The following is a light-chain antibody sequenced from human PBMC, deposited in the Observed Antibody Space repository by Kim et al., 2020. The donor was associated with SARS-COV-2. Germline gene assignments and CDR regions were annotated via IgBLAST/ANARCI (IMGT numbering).Light chain of an antibody. J-gene: IGLJ3*02. Sequence: QSVLTQPPSVSGAPGQRVTISCTGSSSNIGAGYDVHWYQQLPGTAPKLLIYGNSNRPSGVPDRFSGSKSGTSASLAITGLQAEDEADYYCATWDVSLEAWVFGGGTQLTVL. CDR3: ATWDVSLEAWV. CDR2: GNS. CDR1: SSNIGAGYD. V-gene: IGLV1-40*01.